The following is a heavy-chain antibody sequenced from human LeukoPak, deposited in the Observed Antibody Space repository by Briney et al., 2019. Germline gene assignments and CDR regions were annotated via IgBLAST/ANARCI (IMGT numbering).Heavy chain of an antibody. J-gene: IGHJ4*02. CDR2: ISGSGGST. CDR3: TRSFRGYDFYYFDY. D-gene: IGHD5-12*01. Sequence: GGSLRLSRAASGFTFSSYAMNWVRQAPGKGLEWVSSISGSGGSTFYTDSVKGRFTISRDNSKNTLYLQMNSLRADDTAVYYCTRSFRGYDFYYFDYWGQGILVTVSS. V-gene: IGHV3-23*01. CDR1: GFTFSSYA.